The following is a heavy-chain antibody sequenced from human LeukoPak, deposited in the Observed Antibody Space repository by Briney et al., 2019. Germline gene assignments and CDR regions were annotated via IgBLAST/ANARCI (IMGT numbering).Heavy chain of an antibody. J-gene: IGHJ4*02. V-gene: IGHV1-69*13. D-gene: IGHD2-21*01. CDR1: GGTFSSYA. Sequence: ASVKVSCKASGGTFSSYAITWVRQAPGQGLEWMGAIIPLFGTANYARKFPGRVTITADESTNTAYMELSSLRSEDTAVYYCATTREVMRGYYFDSWGQGTLVTVSS. CDR2: IIPLFGTA. CDR3: ATTREVMRGYYFDS.